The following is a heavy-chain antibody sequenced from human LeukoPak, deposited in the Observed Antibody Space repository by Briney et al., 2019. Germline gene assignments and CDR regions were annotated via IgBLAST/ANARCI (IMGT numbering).Heavy chain of an antibody. CDR1: GFTFNKAW. D-gene: IGHD3-10*01. CDR3: TTSGTPFEC. Sequence: PGGSLRLSCAASGFTFNKAWMSWVRLAPGKGLGWVGRIKNKGDGRTTDYAAPVKGRFTVSRDDSKSTLYLQMNSLKTEDTAVYYCTTSGTPFECWGQGTLVTVSS. CDR2: IKNKGDGRTT. J-gene: IGHJ4*02. V-gene: IGHV3-15*01.